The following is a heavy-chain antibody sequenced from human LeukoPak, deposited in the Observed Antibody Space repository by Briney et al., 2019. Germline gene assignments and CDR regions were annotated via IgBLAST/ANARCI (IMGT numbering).Heavy chain of an antibody. V-gene: IGHV3-30*02. J-gene: IGHJ4*02. CDR3: AKRPYGSGSYTFDY. Sequence: PGGSLRLSCEASGFTFSSCGMHWVRQAPGKGLEWVAFIRYDGSNKYYADSVKGRFTISRDNSKNTLYLQMNSLKTEDTAVYYCAKRPYGSGSYTFDYWGQGNLVTVSS. CDR2: IRYDGSNK. CDR1: GFTFSSCG. D-gene: IGHD3-10*01.